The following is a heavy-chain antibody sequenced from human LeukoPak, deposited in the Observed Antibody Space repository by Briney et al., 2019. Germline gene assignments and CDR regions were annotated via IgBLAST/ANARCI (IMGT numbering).Heavy chain of an antibody. CDR3: ARAITMIVVVTPNWFDP. J-gene: IGHJ5*02. CDR1: GFTFSDYA. Sequence: GGSLRLSCAASGFTFSDYAMTWVRQAPGKGLEWISAISGSGDTTYYADPVKGRFPISRDNSKNILYLQMNSLRAEDTAVYYCARAITMIVVVTPNWFDPWGQGTLVTVSS. CDR2: ISGSGDTT. V-gene: IGHV3-23*01. D-gene: IGHD3-22*01.